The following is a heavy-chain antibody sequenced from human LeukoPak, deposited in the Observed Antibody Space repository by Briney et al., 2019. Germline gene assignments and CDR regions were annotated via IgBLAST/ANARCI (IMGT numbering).Heavy chain of an antibody. CDR2: ISSSSTI. CDR1: GFTFSSYS. Sequence: GGSLRLSCAASGFTFSSYSMNWVRQAPGKGLEWVSYISSSSTIYYADSVKGRFTISRDNAKNSLYLQMNSLRAEDTAVYYCASDFWSGYYTPMGVNYWGQGTLVTVSS. V-gene: IGHV3-48*01. J-gene: IGHJ4*02. D-gene: IGHD3-3*01. CDR3: ASDFWSGYYTPMGVNY.